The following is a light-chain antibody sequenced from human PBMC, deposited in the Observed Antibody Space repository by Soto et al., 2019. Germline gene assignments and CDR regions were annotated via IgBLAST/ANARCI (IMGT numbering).Light chain of an antibody. CDR3: MQGISFT. Sequence: VMTQTPLSLSITLGQPASISCRSSQSLVYSDGNTYLNWFHQRPGQSPRRLIHKVSNRGSGVPDRFSGSGSDTDFTLSISRVEADDVGVFYCMQGISFTFGQGTKVDIK. V-gene: IGKV2-30*01. CDR2: KVS. J-gene: IGKJ1*01. CDR1: QSLVYSDGNTY.